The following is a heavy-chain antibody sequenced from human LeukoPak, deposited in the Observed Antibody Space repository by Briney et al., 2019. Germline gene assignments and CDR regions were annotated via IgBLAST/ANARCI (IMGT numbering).Heavy chain of an antibody. D-gene: IGHD1-1*01. V-gene: IGHV3-48*03. CDR3: ARGKRAYALGY. Sequence: GGSLRLSCAASGFTFSSYEMNWVRQAPGKGLDWVSYISSGGTAIYSADSVRGRFTISRDNAKNSLYLQMNSLRAEDTAVYYCARGKRAYALGYWGQGTLVTVSS. J-gene: IGHJ4*02. CDR1: GFTFSSYE. CDR2: ISSGGTAI.